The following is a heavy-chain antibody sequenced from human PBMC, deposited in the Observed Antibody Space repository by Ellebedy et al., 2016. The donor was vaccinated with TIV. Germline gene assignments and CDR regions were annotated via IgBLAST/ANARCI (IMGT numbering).Heavy chain of an antibody. CDR2: IKQDGSEK. J-gene: IGHJ4*02. D-gene: IGHD2-15*01. V-gene: IGHV3-7*01. CDR1: GFTFSSYW. CDR3: ASDSSLVASATFDY. Sequence: GGSLRLSXAASGFTFSSYWMSWVRQAPGKGLEWVANIKQDGSEKYYVDSVKGRFTISRDNAKNSLCLQMNSLRAEDTAVYYCASDSSLVASATFDYWGQGTLVTVSS.